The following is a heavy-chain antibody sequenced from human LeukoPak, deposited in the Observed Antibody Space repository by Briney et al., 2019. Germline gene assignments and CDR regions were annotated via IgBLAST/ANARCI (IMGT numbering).Heavy chain of an antibody. D-gene: IGHD3-22*01. V-gene: IGHV3-23*01. Sequence: PGGSLRLSCAASGFTFSSYAMSWVRQAPGKGLEWVSAISGSGGSTYYADSVKGRFTISRDNSKNTLYLQMNSLRAEDTAVYYCAKAEYYYDSSGYWDYWGQGTLVTVSS. CDR3: AKAEYYYDSSGYWDY. CDR1: GFTFSSYA. CDR2: ISGSGGST. J-gene: IGHJ4*02.